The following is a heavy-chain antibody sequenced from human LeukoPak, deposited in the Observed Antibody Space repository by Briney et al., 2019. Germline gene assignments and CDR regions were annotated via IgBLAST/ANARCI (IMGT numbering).Heavy chain of an antibody. CDR3: ARDPPSSSGTHFDY. J-gene: IGHJ4*02. D-gene: IGHD6-6*01. CDR1: GFTFDDYA. V-gene: IGHV3-9*01. CDR2: ISWNSGSI. Sequence: GRSLRLSCAASGFTFDDYAMHWVRQAPGKGLEWVSGISWNSGSIGYADSVKGRFTISRDNAKNTLYLQMNSLRAEDTAVYYCARDPPSSSGTHFDYWGQGTLVTVSS.